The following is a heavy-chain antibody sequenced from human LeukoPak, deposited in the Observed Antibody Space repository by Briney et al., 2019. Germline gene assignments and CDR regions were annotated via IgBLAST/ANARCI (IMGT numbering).Heavy chain of an antibody. D-gene: IGHD6-19*01. V-gene: IGHV3-30-3*01. CDR2: ISYDGSNK. J-gene: IGHJ4*02. CDR3: ARATGAVAGPYYFDY. CDR1: GFTFSSYV. Sequence: GGSLRLSCAASGFTFSSYVMHWVRQAPGKGLEWVAVISYDGSNKYYADSVKGRFTISRDNSKNTLYLQMNSLRAEDTAVFYCARATGAVAGPYYFDYWGQGTLVTVSS.